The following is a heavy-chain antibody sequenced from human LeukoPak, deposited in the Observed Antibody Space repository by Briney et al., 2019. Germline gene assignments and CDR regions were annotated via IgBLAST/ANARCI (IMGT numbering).Heavy chain of an antibody. Sequence: PGRSLRLSCAASGFTFSSYGMHWVRQAPGKGLEWVAVISYDGSNKYYADSVKGRFTISRDNSKNTLYLQMSSLRAEGTAVYYCAASAWDYWGQGTLVTVSS. CDR2: ISYDGSNK. J-gene: IGHJ4*02. V-gene: IGHV3-30*03. CDR1: GFTFSSYG. CDR3: AASAWDY. D-gene: IGHD3-10*01.